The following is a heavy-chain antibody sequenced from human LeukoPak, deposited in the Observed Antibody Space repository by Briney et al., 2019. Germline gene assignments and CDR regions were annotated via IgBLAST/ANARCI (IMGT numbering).Heavy chain of an antibody. Sequence: ASVKVSCKASGYTFTSYDINWVRQATGQRLEWMGRIIPILGIANYAQKFQSRVTITADKSTSTAYMELSSLRSEDTAVYYCARELHYYGSGSGDYWGQGTLVTVSS. V-gene: IGHV1-69*04. J-gene: IGHJ4*02. D-gene: IGHD3-10*01. CDR1: GYTFTSYD. CDR2: IIPILGIA. CDR3: ARELHYYGSGSGDY.